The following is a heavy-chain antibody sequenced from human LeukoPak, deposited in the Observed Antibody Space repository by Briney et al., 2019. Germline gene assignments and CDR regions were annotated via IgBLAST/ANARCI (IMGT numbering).Heavy chain of an antibody. Sequence: SSETLSLTCAVSGGSISSSNWWSWVRQPPGKGLEWIGEIYHSGSTNYNPSLKSRVTISVDKSKNQFSLKLSSVTAADTAVYYCARVYGSCGNWFDPWGQGTLVTVSS. CDR1: GGSISSSNW. V-gene: IGHV4-4*02. D-gene: IGHD4-17*01. CDR3: ARVYGSCGNWFDP. J-gene: IGHJ5*02. CDR2: IYHSGST.